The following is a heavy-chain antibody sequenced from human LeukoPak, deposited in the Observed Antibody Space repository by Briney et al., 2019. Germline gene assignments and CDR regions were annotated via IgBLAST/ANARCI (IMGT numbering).Heavy chain of an antibody. Sequence: SETLSLTCTVSGGSISRYYWSWIRQPPGKGLAWIGYIYYSGSTNYNPSLKSRVTISVDTSKNQFSLKLSSVTAADTAVYYCASAMAAHGDAFDIWGQGTMVTVSS. CDR1: GGSISRYY. J-gene: IGHJ3*02. CDR3: ASAMAAHGDAFDI. CDR2: IYYSGST. V-gene: IGHV4-59*01. D-gene: IGHD6-19*01.